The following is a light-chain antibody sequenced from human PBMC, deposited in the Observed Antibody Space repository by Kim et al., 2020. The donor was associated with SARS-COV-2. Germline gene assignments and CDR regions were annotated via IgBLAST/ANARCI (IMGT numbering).Light chain of an antibody. J-gene: IGLJ1*01. CDR1: SSVVGDYEY. CDR3: CSHAGTFYV. Sequence: QSALTQPRSVSGSPGQSVTLSCTATSSVVGDYEYVSWYQQHPGKAPKLIIYQVNERPSGVPDRFSGSKSGYRASLTISGLQADDEADYYCCSHAGTFYVFGPGTKVTVL. CDR2: QVN. V-gene: IGLV2-11*01.